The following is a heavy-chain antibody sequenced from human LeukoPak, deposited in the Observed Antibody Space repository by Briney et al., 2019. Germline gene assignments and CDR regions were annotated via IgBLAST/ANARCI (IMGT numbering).Heavy chain of an antibody. CDR3: AREPDYITIFGVVYNWFDP. V-gene: IGHV4-31*03. CDR1: GGSISSGGYY. Sequence: SSQTLSLTCTVSGGSISSGGYYWSWIRQHPGKGLEWIGYIYYSGSTYYNPSLKSRVTISVDTSKNQFSLKLSSVTAADTAVYYCAREPDYITIFGVVYNWFDPWGQGTLVTVSS. CDR2: IYYSGST. J-gene: IGHJ5*02. D-gene: IGHD3-3*01.